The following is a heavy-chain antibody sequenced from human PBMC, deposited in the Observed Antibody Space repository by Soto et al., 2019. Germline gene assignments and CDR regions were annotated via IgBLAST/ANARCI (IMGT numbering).Heavy chain of an antibody. CDR3: AKTSDGYPYYFDY. J-gene: IGHJ4*02. V-gene: IGHV3-30-3*02. Sequence: PGESLKISCAASGFPFSNYAMHWVRQAPGKGLEWVALISFDGSSKNYADSVKGRFTISRDNSKNTLYLQMNSLRAEDTAVYYCAKTSDGYPYYFDYWGQGALVTVSS. CDR2: ISFDGSSK. CDR1: GFPFSNYA. D-gene: IGHD3-22*01.